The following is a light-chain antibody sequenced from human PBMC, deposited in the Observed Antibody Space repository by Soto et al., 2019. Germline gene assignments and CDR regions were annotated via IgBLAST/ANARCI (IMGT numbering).Light chain of an antibody. V-gene: IGKV3-20*01. Sequence: EIVLTQSPGTLSLSPVERATLSCRASQSVSSSYLVWHQQKLGQAPRLLIYGASSRATGIPARFSGSGSGKNSTLTINRLEPEDFAVYCCQQYGSSLWTFGKGTKVDIK. CDR3: QQYGSSLWT. CDR2: GAS. CDR1: QSVSSSY. J-gene: IGKJ1*01.